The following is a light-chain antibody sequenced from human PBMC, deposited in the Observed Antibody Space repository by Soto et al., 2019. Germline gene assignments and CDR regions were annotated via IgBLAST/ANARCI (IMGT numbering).Light chain of an antibody. V-gene: IGLV1-40*01. CDR1: SSNIGAGYD. CDR3: QSYDSSRSLLYG. CDR2: ANN. Sequence: QSVLTQPPSVSGAPGQRVSISCTGSSSNIGAGYDVHWYQHLPGTAPKLLIYANNNRPSGVPDRFSGSKSGTSASLAITGLQAEDEADYYCQSYDSSRSLLYGFGTGTKVTVL. J-gene: IGLJ1*01.